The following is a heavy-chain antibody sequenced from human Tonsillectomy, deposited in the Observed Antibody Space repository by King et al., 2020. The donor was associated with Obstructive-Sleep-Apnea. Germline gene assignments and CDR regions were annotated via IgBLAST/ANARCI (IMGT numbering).Heavy chain of an antibody. D-gene: IGHD5-12*01. CDR1: GYTFTGYY. CDR3: ARNSGYDFYFDF. CDR2: IDPYSGGT. Sequence: VQLVESGAEVKMPGASLNVSCKPSGYTFTGYYMHWVRQAPGQGLEWMGWIDPYSGGTNYAQKFQGRVTMARDPSISTAYMELSSMRPDDTAVYYCARNSGYDFYFDFWGQGTLVTVSS. J-gene: IGHJ4*02. V-gene: IGHV1-2*02.